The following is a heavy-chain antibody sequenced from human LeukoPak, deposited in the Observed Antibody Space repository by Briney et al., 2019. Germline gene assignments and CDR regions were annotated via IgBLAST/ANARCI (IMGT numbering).Heavy chain of an antibody. J-gene: IGHJ4*02. CDR3: ARLDEGLDLDC. Sequence: GGSLRLSCAASGFTFSSYAMSWVRQAPGKGPEWVSAISGSGGSTYYADSVKGRFTISRDNSKNTLYLQMNSLTAEDTAVFYCARLDEGLDLDCWGQGTLVTVSS. CDR1: GFTFSSYA. CDR2: ISGSGGST. V-gene: IGHV3-23*01.